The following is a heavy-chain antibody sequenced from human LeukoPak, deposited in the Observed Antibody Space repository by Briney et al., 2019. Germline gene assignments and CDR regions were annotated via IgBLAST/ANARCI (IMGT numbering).Heavy chain of an antibody. Sequence: GGSLRLSCAASGFTFSSYWMSWVRQAPGKGLEWVANIKQDGSEKYYVDSVKGRFTISRDNAKNSLYLQMNSLRAEDTAVYYCARDSLRYSSGYEYWGQGTLVTVSS. CDR2: IKQDGSEK. D-gene: IGHD6-19*01. CDR1: GFTFSSYW. V-gene: IGHV3-7*03. J-gene: IGHJ4*02. CDR3: ARDSLRYSSGYEY.